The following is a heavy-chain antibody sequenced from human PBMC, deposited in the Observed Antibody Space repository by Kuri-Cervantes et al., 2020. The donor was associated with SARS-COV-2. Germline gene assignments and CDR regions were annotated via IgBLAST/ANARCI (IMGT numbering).Heavy chain of an antibody. D-gene: IGHD2-2*01. J-gene: IGHJ3*02. V-gene: IGHV3-15*01. Sequence: GESLKISCAASGFTFSNAWMSWVRQAPGKGLEWVGRIKSKTDGGTTDYAAPEKGRFTISRDDSKNTLYLQMNSLKTEDTAVYYCTTGADIVVVPAVMGAFDIWGQGTMVTVSS. CDR1: GFTFSNAW. CDR2: IKSKTDGGTT. CDR3: TTGADIVVVPAVMGAFDI.